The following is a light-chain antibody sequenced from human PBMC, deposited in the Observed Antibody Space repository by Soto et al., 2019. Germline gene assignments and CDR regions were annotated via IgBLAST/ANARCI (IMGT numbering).Light chain of an antibody. CDR3: QQYGTPEII. CDR2: DTS. Sequence: EIVITQSPATLSVFPGERATLSCRASRTLSNSFIAWYQQKPGQAPRLLIYDTSSRATGVPDSYSASGSGTDFTLTISRLEPEDFAVFFCQQYGTPEIIFGQGTRLEIK. V-gene: IGKV3-20*01. CDR1: RTLSNSF. J-gene: IGKJ5*01.